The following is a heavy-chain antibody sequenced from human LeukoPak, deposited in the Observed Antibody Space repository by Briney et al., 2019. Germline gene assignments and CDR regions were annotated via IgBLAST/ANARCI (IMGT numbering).Heavy chain of an antibody. Sequence: GASVKVSCKASGGTFSSYAISWVRQAPGQGLEWMGRIIPILGIANYAQKFQGRVTMTRNTSISTAYMELSSLRSDDTAVYYCAIQGRTYYDFWSGYSKTYGMDVWGQGTTVTVSS. D-gene: IGHD3-3*01. CDR3: AIQGRTYYDFWSGYSKTYGMDV. CDR1: GGTFSSYA. V-gene: IGHV1-69*04. CDR2: IIPILGIA. J-gene: IGHJ6*02.